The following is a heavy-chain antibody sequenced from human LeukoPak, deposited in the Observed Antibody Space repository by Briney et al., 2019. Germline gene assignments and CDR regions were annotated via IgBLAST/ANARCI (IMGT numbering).Heavy chain of an antibody. V-gene: IGHV4-39*02. CDR2: IHYSGST. J-gene: IGHJ4*02. CDR3: ARESYYDYVWGSYRFDY. D-gene: IGHD3-16*02. CDR1: GGSISSSSYY. Sequence: SETLSLTCTVSGGSISSSSYYWGWIRQPPGKGLEWIGSIHYSGSTYYNPSLKSRVTISVDTSKNQFSLKLSSVTAADTAVYYCARESYYDYVWGSYRFDYWGQGTLVTVSS.